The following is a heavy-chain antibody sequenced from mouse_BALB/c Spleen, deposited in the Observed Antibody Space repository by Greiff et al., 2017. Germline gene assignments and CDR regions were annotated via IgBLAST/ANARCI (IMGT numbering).Heavy chain of an antibody. Sequence: VQLQQPGAELVKPGASVKLSCKASGYTFTSYWMHWVKQRPGQGLEWIGEINPSNGRTNYNEKFKGKATLTSDKSSSTAYMELSSLTSEDSAVYYCARWYDYDMDYWGKGTSVTVSS. J-gene: IGHJ4*01. CDR3: ARWYDYDMDY. V-gene: IGHV1S81*02. CDR2: INPSNGRT. CDR1: GYTFTSYW. D-gene: IGHD1-1*02.